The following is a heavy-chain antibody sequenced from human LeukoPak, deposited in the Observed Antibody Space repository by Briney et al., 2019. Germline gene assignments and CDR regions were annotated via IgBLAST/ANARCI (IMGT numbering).Heavy chain of an antibody. CDR3: ARDIASRGVILNYFDY. J-gene: IGHJ4*02. CDR1: GFTFSSYS. CDR2: ISSSSSTI. V-gene: IGHV3-48*01. D-gene: IGHD3-10*01. Sequence: PGGSLRLSCAASGFTFSSYSMNWVRQAPGKGLEWVSYISSSSSTIYYADSVKGRFTISRDNAKNSLYLQVNSLRAEDTAVYYCARDIASRGVILNYFDYWGQGTLVTVSS.